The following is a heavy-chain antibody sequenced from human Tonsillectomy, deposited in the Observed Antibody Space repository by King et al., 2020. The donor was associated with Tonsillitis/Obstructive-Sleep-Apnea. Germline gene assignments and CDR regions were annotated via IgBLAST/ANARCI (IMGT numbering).Heavy chain of an antibody. Sequence: VQLVESGGGVVQPGRSLRLSCAASGFTFSSYGIHWVRQAPGKGLEWVAVISFDGSNRYYADSVKGRFTISRDNSKNTLYLQMNSLRAEDTAVYYCAKARTLTGYPHYYYGMDVWGQGTTVTVSS. J-gene: IGHJ6*02. CDR2: ISFDGSNR. D-gene: IGHD3-9*01. CDR3: AKARTLTGYPHYYYGMDV. V-gene: IGHV3-30*18. CDR1: GFTFSSYG.